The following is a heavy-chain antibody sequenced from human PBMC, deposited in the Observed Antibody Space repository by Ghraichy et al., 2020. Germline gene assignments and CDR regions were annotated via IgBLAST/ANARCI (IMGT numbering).Heavy chain of an antibody. D-gene: IGHD3-3*01. Sequence: SGPTLVKPTQTLTLTCTFSGFSLSTSGVGVGWIRQPPGKALEWLALIYWNDDKRYSPSLKSRLTITKDTSKNQVVLTMTNMDPVDTATYYCAHRHGLTIFGVVIDGGWFDPWGQGTLVTVSS. V-gene: IGHV2-5*01. CDR3: AHRHGLTIFGVVIDGGWFDP. J-gene: IGHJ5*02. CDR2: IYWNDDK. CDR1: GFSLSTSGVG.